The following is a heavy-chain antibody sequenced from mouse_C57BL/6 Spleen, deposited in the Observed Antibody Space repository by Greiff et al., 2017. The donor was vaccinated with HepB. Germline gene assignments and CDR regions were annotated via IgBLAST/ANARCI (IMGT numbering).Heavy chain of an antibody. CDR2: INPSTGGT. Sequence: EVQLQESGPELVKPGASVKISCKASGYSFTGYYMHWVKQSSEKSLEWIGEINPSTGGTSYNQKFKGKATLTVDKSSSTAYMQLKSLTSEDSAVYYCARGGTNWYWYFDVWGTGTTVTVSS. CDR3: ARGGTNWYWYFDV. V-gene: IGHV1-43*01. J-gene: IGHJ1*03. D-gene: IGHD4-1*01. CDR1: GYSFTGYY.